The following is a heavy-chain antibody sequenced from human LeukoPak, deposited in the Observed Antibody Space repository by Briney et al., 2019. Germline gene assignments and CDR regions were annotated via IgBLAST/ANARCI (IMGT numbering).Heavy chain of an antibody. V-gene: IGHV3-30-3*01. CDR2: ISYDGSNK. Sequence: PGGSLRLSCAASGFTFSSYAMHWVRQAPGKGLEWVAVISYDGSNKYYADSVKGRFTISRDNSKNTLYLQMNSLRAEDTAVYYCARDLELGMLDYWGQGTLVTVSS. D-gene: IGHD7-27*01. CDR3: ARDLELGMLDY. J-gene: IGHJ4*02. CDR1: GFTFSSYA.